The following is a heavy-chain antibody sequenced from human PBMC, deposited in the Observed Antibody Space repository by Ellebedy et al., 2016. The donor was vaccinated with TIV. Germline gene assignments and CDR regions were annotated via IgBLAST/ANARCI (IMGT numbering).Heavy chain of an antibody. Sequence: GESLKISCAASGFTFSNYWMTWVRQAPGKGPECVANIKQDGSEKYYVDSVRGRFTISRDNAKNSLYLQMNSLTVEDTAVYYCARRYCTISRCFAASWASLDMWGQGTMVTVSS. CDR3: ARRYCTISRCFAASWASLDM. V-gene: IGHV3-7*01. D-gene: IGHD2-2*01. CDR2: IKQDGSEK. J-gene: IGHJ3*02. CDR1: GFTFSNYW.